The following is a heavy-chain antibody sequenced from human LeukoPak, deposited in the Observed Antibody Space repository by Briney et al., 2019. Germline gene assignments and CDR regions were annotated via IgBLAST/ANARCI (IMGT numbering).Heavy chain of an antibody. CDR3: AKLQTAVVPAATLGFDS. D-gene: IGHD2-2*01. J-gene: IGHJ4*02. CDR2: IGRSGANS. CDR1: GFTFSSYE. Sequence: PGGSLRLSCAASGFTFSSYEMNWVRQAPGKGLEWVSAIGRSGANSYYATSVKGRFSVSRDNTKNTFHLQMNSLRAEDTAIYYCAKLQTAVVPAATLGFDSWGQGTLVTVSS. V-gene: IGHV3-23*01.